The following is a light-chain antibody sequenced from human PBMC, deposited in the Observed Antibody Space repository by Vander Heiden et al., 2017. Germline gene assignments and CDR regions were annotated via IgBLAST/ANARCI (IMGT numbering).Light chain of an antibody. V-gene: IGKV1-39*01. Sequence: DIQMTQSPSSLSASVGDRVTITCRASQSISSYLNWYQQKPGKAPKLLIYAASSLQSAVPSRFSGSGSGTDFTLTISRLQPEDFATYYCQQSDSTPRTFGGGIKVEIK. J-gene: IGKJ4*01. CDR1: QSISSY. CDR3: QQSDSTPRT. CDR2: AAS.